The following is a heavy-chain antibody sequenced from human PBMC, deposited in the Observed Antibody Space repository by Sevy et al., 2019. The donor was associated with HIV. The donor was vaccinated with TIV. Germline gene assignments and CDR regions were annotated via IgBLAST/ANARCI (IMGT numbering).Heavy chain of an antibody. CDR1: GFSLHTTRMC. CDR3: ARILCAPGYFGELIDDN. J-gene: IGHJ4*01. Sequence: SGPTLVKPTQTLRLTCTFSGFSLHTTRMCVNWIRQPPGKALEWLARIDWDDEKYYSTSLRTRLTISKDTSKNQVVLTMTNMDPVDTATYDCARILCAPGYFGELIDDNWGHGTLVTVSS. CDR2: IDWDDEK. D-gene: IGHD3-10*01. V-gene: IGHV2-70*11.